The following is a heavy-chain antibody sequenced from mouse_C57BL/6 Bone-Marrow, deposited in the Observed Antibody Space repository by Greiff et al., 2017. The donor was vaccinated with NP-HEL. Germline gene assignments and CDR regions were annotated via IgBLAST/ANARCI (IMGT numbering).Heavy chain of an antibody. D-gene: IGHD1-1*01. J-gene: IGHJ4*01. V-gene: IGHV3-6*01. CDR3: ARDRAYYYGSTHYYAMDY. CDR1: GYSITSGYY. Sequence: ESGPGLVKPSQSLSLTCSVTGYSITSGYYWNWIRQFPGNKLEWMGYISYDGSNNYNPSLKNRISITRDTSKNQFFLKLNSVTTEDTATYYCARDRAYYYGSTHYYAMDYWGQGTSVTVSS. CDR2: ISYDGSN.